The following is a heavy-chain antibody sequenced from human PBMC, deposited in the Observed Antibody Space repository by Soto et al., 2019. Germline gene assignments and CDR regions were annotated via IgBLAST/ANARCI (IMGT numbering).Heavy chain of an antibody. J-gene: IGHJ5*02. Sequence: QLQLQESGPGLVKPSETLSLTCTVSGGSISSRGYYWGWIRQPPGKGLGWIGTIYYSGSTYYNPSLNRRVTISVETSMNQVSLKRGSVTAADTAVYYCATSKWFDPCGQGTLVTVAS. V-gene: IGHV4-39*01. CDR3: ATSKWFDP. CDR2: IYYSGST. CDR1: GGSISSRGYY.